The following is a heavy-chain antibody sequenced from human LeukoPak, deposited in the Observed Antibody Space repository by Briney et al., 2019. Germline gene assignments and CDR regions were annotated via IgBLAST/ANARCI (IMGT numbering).Heavy chain of an antibody. CDR3: ARFDRDGYRYYFDH. CDR1: GGSFSDYY. J-gene: IGHJ4*02. V-gene: IGHV4-34*01. Sequence: SETLSLTCAVYGGSFSDYYWSWIRQPPGKGLEWIGGINPSGSTNDNPSLKSRVTMSIDMSKKQFSLNLSSVTAADTAVYYCARFDRDGYRYYFDHWGQGILVTVSS. D-gene: IGHD5-24*01. CDR2: INPSGST.